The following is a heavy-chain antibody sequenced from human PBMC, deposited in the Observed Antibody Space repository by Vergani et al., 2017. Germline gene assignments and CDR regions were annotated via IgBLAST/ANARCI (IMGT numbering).Heavy chain of an antibody. D-gene: IGHD2-21*02. CDR1: GAPSRSNT. CDR3: ARDPRGYGGDPEDYYDGMDV. Sequence: QVQLVQPGAEVKKPGSPVKVSCKAPGAPSRSNTISWVRQVPGQGLEWMGRIIPVLGKTKYAQDFQGRLTITADTSTSTAYMELTSLRSQDTAVYYCARDPRGYGGDPEDYYDGMDVWGQGTTVTVSS. CDR2: IIPVLGKT. J-gene: IGHJ6*02. V-gene: IGHV1-69*08.